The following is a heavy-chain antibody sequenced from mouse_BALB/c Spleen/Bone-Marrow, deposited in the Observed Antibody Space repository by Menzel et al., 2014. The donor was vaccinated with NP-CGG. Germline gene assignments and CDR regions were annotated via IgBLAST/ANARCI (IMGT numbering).Heavy chain of an antibody. CDR1: GYAFSSYW. J-gene: IGHJ3*01. CDR3: ARDDGFAY. D-gene: IGHD2-12*01. V-gene: IGHV1-80*01. CDR2: IYPGDGDT. Sequence: VQLQQSGAELVRPGSSVKISCKASGYAFSSYWMNWVKQRPGQGLEWIGQIYPGDGDTNYNGKFKGKATLTADKSSSTAYMQLSSLTSKDSAVYFCARDDGFAYWGQGTLVTVSA.